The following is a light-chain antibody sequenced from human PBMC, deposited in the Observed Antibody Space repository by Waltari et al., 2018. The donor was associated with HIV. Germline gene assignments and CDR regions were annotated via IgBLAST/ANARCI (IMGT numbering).Light chain of an antibody. CDR2: KDS. CDR3: QSADSSGVDFVV. V-gene: IGLV3-25*03. CDR1: ALTKQY. Sequence: DLTQPPSVSVPPGQTATITSTGDALTKQYGYWYQKKSGQAPVLLINKDSERLSGIPERFSGSSSGTSLTLTINGVRAEDEAEYYCQSADSSGVDFVVFGGGTKLTVL. J-gene: IGLJ2*01.